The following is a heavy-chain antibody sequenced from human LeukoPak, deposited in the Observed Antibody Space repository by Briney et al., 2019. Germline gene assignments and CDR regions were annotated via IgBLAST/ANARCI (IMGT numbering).Heavy chain of an antibody. J-gene: IGHJ4*02. D-gene: IGHD1-14*01. CDR2: ISSGTI. Sequence: QSSETLSLTCTVSGGSISSSSYYWGWIRQAPGKGLEWVSYISSGTIYYADSVKGRFTISRDNAKNSLYLRMNSLRAEDTAMYYCARETKTGGAYYFDYWGQGTLVTVSS. CDR1: GGSISSSS. V-gene: IGHV3-48*01. CDR3: ARETKTGGAYYFDY.